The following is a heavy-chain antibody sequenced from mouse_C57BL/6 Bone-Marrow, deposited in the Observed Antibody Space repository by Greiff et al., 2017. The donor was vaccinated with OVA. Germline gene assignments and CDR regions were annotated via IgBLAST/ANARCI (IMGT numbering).Heavy chain of an antibody. V-gene: IGHV5-17*01. D-gene: IGHD1-1*01. CDR1: GFTFSDYG. CDR2: ISSGSSTI. J-gene: IGHJ4*01. Sequence: EVKVVESGGGLVKPGGSLKLSCAASGFTFSDYGMHWVRQAPEKGLEWVAYISSGSSTIYYADTVKGRFTISRDNAKNTLFLQMTSLRSEDTAMYYCARDYYGSREAMDYWGQGTSVTVSS. CDR3: ARDYYGSREAMDY.